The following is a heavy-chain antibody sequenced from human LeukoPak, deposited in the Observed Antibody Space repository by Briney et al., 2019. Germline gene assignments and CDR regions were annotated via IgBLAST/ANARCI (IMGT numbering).Heavy chain of an antibody. CDR1: GFNFNYYG. D-gene: IGHD3-22*01. CDR3: AKGFSYDSSGYLSDLYYFDY. CDR2: ISGSGGST. J-gene: IGHJ4*02. Sequence: PGGSLRLSCAASGFNFNYYGMHWVRQAPGKGLEWVSAISGSGGSTYYADSVKGRFTISRDNSKNTLYLQMNSLRAEDTAVYYCAKGFSYDSSGYLSDLYYFDYWGQGTLVTVSS. V-gene: IGHV3-23*01.